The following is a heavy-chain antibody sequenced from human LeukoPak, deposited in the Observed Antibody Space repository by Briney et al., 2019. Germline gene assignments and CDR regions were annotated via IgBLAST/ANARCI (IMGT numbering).Heavy chain of an antibody. CDR1: GFTFSSYA. V-gene: IGHV3-23*01. J-gene: IGHJ4*02. Sequence: GGSLRLSCAASGFTFSSYAMSWVRQAPGKGPEWVSAISGSGGSTYYADSVKGRFTISRDNSKNTLYLQMNSLRAEDTAVYYCAKDRPMYSSGWYLTGYFDYWGQGTLVTVSS. D-gene: IGHD6-19*01. CDR3: AKDRPMYSSGWYLTGYFDY. CDR2: ISGSGGST.